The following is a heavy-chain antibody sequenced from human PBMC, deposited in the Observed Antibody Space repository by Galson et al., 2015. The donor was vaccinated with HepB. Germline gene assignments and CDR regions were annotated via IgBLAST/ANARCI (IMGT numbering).Heavy chain of an antibody. D-gene: IGHD3-22*01. J-gene: IGHJ5*02. V-gene: IGHV6-1*01. Sequence: CAISGDSVSSNSAAWSWIRQSPSRGLEWLGRTYYRSKWYNDYAASVKSRITINPDTSKNQISLQLNSVTPEDTAVYYCARNYDSSGYQLYWFDPWGQGILVTVSS. CDR2: TYYRSKWYN. CDR1: GDSVSSNSAA. CDR3: ARNYDSSGYQLYWFDP.